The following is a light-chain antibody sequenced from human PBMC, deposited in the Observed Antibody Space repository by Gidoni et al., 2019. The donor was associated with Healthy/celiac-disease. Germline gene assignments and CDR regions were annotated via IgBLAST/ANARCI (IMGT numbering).Light chain of an antibody. Sequence: QSALTQPAYVSGSPGPSITISCTGTSIDVGGYNYVSWYNQHPGKATKLMICEVSNRPSGVSNRFSGSRSGNTASLTISGLQAEDEADYYCSSYTSSRVFGGGTKLTVL. CDR1: SIDVGGYNY. CDR3: SSYTSSRV. V-gene: IGLV2-14*01. J-gene: IGLJ2*01. CDR2: EVS.